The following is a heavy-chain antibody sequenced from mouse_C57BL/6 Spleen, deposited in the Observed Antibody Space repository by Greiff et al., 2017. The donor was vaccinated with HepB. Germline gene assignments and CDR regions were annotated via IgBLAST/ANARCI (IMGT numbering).Heavy chain of an antibody. CDR3: ARPDYYGSSHWYFDV. D-gene: IGHD1-1*01. Sequence: EVKLVESGGGLVQPGGSLKLSCAASGIDFSRYWMSWVRRAPGKGLEWIGEINPDSSTINYAPSLKDKFIIARDNAKTTLYLQMSKVRSEDTALYYCARPDYYGSSHWYFDVWGTGTTVTVSS. J-gene: IGHJ1*03. CDR1: GIDFSRYW. V-gene: IGHV4-1*01. CDR2: INPDSSTI.